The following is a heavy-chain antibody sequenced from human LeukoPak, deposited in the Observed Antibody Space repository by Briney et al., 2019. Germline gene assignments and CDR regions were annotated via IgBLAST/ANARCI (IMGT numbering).Heavy chain of an antibody. CDR3: AKDSRGSYPH. V-gene: IGHV3-23*01. CDR2: ISGSGGDT. Sequence: GGSLRLSCAASGFTFSSYAMTWVRQAPGKGLEWVSSISGSGGDTYYADSVKGRFTISRDNSKNTLYLQMNNLRAEDTALYYCAKDSRGSYPHWGQGTLVTVSS. J-gene: IGHJ4*02. CDR1: GFTFSSYA. D-gene: IGHD3-16*02.